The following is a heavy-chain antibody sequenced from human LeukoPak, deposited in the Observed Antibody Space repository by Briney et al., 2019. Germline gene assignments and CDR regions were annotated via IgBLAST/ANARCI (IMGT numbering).Heavy chain of an antibody. J-gene: IGHJ3*02. CDR2: ASHSGGA. CDR3: ARDTFFHDNSDYYEDVFDS. Sequence: SETLSLXCTVSGGSSNNYYWSWIRLPPGKALESIGYASHSGGANSSPSLKSRVSISVDTSKNQISLKLSSVTAADTAVYYCARDTFFHDNSDYYEDVFDSWGQGTMVTVSS. D-gene: IGHD3-22*01. CDR1: GGSSNNYY. V-gene: IGHV4-59*01.